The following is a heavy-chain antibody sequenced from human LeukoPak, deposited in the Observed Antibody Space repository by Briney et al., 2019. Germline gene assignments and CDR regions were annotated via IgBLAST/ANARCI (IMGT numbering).Heavy chain of an antibody. D-gene: IGHD4-11*01. J-gene: IGHJ6*02. CDR1: GYTFTSNY. CDR3: ARVYSNPTYHGMDV. CDR2: IYPRDGST. V-gene: IGHV1-46*01. Sequence: ASVKVSCKASGYTFTSNYIHWVRQAPGQGLEWMGMIYPRDGSTSYAQKFQGRVTITADESTSTAYMELSSLRSEDTAVYYCARVYSNPTYHGMDVWGQGTTVTVSS.